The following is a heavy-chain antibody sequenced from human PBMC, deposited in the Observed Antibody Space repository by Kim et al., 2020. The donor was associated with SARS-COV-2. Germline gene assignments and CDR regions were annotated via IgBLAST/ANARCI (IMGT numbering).Heavy chain of an antibody. V-gene: IGHV3-9*01. CDR1: GFTFGGYG. Sequence: GGSLRLSCAASGFTFGGYGMHWVRQAPGKGLEWVSGISCNSSSIDYADSVKGRFTISRDNAKNSLYLQMNSLRAEDTALYYCAKDNVDPLWYDRFELDYWGQGTLVTASA. D-gene: IGHD1-1*01. CDR3: AKDNVDPLWYDRFELDY. CDR2: ISCNSSSI. J-gene: IGHJ4*02.